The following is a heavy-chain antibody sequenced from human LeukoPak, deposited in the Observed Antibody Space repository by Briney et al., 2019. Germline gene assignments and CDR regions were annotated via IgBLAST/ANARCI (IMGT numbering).Heavy chain of an antibody. J-gene: IGHJ4*02. Sequence: GGSLRLSCAASGFTFNEFWMHWVRQAPGKGLMWVSRIHKDGLHTWYADSMKGRFTISRDNAENTVYLQLNSLRVEDTAVYYCARESEAAGTYSLDHWGQGNLVTVSS. D-gene: IGHD6-25*01. CDR2: IHKDGLHT. V-gene: IGHV3-74*01. CDR3: ARESEAAGTYSLDH. CDR1: GFTFNEFW.